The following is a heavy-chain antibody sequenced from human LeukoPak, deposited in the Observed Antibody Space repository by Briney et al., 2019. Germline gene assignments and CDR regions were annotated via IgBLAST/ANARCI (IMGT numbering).Heavy chain of an antibody. V-gene: IGHV1-18*01. CDR2: ISAYNGNT. Sequence: ASVKASCKASGYTFTSYGISWVRQAPGQGLEWMGWISAYNGNTNYAQKLQGRVTMTTDTSTSTAYMELRSLRSDDTAVYYCARVSPSSGSLYYYYYMDVWGKGTTVTISS. CDR1: GYTFTSYG. D-gene: IGHD3-22*01. CDR3: ARVSPSSGSLYYYYYMDV. J-gene: IGHJ6*03.